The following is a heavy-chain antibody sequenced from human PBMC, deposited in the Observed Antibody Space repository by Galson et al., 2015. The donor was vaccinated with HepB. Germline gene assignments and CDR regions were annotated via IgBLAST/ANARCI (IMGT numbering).Heavy chain of an antibody. CDR2: ISSSSDII. J-gene: IGHJ5*02. Sequence: SLRLSCAASGFTFSDFYMSWIRQAPGKGLEWLSYISSSSDIISYADSVKGRFTVSRDNAKSSLYLQLNSLRAEDTAVYYCARASLGWFDPRGQGTLLTVSS. V-gene: IGHV3-11*01. CDR1: GFTFSDFY. CDR3: ARASLGWFDP.